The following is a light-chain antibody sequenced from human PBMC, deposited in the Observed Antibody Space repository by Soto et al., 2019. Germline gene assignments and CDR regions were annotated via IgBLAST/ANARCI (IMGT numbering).Light chain of an antibody. V-gene: IGKV3-11*01. CDR1: QSISSY. J-gene: IGKJ4*01. CDR2: DGS. Sequence: EIVLTQSPATLSLSPGERATLSCGASQSISSYLAWYQQKPGQAPRLLIYDGSNRATGIPARFSGSGSETDFTLTISSLEPEDFATYYCQQRRSWPLTFGGGTKVEIK. CDR3: QQRRSWPLT.